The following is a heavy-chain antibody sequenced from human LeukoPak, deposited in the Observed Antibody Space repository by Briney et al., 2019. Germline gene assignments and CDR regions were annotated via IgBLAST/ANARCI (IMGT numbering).Heavy chain of an antibody. CDR2: INPNSGGT. CDR3: ARGGVFDGVVTLNFDY. CDR1: GYTFTSYG. J-gene: IGHJ4*02. D-gene: IGHD3-3*01. Sequence: ASVKVSCKASGYTFTSYGISWVRQAPGQGLEWMGWINPNSGGTNYAQKFQGRVTMTRDTSISTAYMELSRLRSDDTAVYYCARGGVFDGVVTLNFDYWGQGTLVTVSS. V-gene: IGHV1-2*02.